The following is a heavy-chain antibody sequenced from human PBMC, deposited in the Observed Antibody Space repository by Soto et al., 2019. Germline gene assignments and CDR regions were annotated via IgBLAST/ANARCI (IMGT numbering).Heavy chain of an antibody. D-gene: IGHD6-13*01. V-gene: IGHV3-53*01. CDR1: GFPVISNY. CDR2: IYSGVST. CDR3: ARVLGYSSSWYGEVAFDI. J-gene: IGHJ3*02. Sequence: EVQLVESGGGLIQPGGSLGPSLAASGFPVISNYMSWVRQAQGRGLEGASVIYSGVSTYYADSVKGRFTISRDNSKNTLYLQMNSLRAEDTAVYYCARVLGYSSSWYGEVAFDIWGQGTMVTVSS.